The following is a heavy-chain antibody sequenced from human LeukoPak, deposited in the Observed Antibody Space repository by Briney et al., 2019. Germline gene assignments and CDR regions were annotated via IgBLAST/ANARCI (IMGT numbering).Heavy chain of an antibody. CDR2: INASSGST. D-gene: IGHD3-22*01. J-gene: IGHJ4*02. CDR3: ARDNYYDRGVFGY. Sequence: GASVKVSCKASGYTFTSYYMHWVRQAPGQGLEWMGIINASSGSTSYTQKFQGRVTMTRDTSTSTVYMELSSLRSEDTAVYYCARDNYYDRGVFGYWGQGTMASVTS. V-gene: IGHV1-46*01. CDR1: GYTFTSYY.